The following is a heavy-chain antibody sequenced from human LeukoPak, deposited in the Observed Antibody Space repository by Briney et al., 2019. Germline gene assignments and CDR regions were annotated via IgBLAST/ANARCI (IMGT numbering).Heavy chain of an antibody. Sequence: GGSLRLSCAASGFTFSSYAMSWVRQAPGKGLEWVSAIRGSGDITYYADSVKGRFTISRDNSKNTLYLQMNSLRAEDTAVYYCAKEESGNWGAPWLGPWGQGTLVTVSS. CDR2: IRGSGDIT. J-gene: IGHJ5*02. V-gene: IGHV3-23*01. CDR3: AKEESGNWGAPWLGP. D-gene: IGHD7-27*01. CDR1: GFTFSSYA.